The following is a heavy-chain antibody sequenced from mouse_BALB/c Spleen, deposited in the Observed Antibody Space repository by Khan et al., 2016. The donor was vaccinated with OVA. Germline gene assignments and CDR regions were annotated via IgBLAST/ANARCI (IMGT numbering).Heavy chain of an antibody. J-gene: IGHJ3*01. CDR2: IYPGDGDT. Sequence: QVQLQQSGAELARPGASVKLSCKASGYTFTSYWMQWVKQRPGQGLEWIGAIYPGDGDTRYTQKFKGKATLTADKSSSTAYMQLSSLASEDSAVYYWARGGDEGWFAYWGQGTLVTVSA. V-gene: IGHV1-87*01. CDR1: GYTFTSYW. CDR3: ARGGDEGWFAY. D-gene: IGHD3-3*01.